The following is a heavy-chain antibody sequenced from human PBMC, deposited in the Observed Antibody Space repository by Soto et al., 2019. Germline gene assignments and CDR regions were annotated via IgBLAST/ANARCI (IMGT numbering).Heavy chain of an antibody. CDR3: AREGRGKKAGYNGLVSLGY. V-gene: IGHV1-69*06. CDR2: IIPIFNST. D-gene: IGHD2-2*02. CDR1: GSRFSNYV. Sequence: SVKVSCKVSGSRFSNYVISWVRQAPGHRLEWLGRIIPIFNSTKYAQSFQGRVTITADKSTSTASLELSSLRSDDTAVYYCAREGRGKKAGYNGLVSLGYWGQGTLVTVSS. J-gene: IGHJ4*02.